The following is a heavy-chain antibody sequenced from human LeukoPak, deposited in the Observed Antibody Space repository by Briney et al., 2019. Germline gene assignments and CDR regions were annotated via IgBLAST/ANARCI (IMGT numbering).Heavy chain of an antibody. D-gene: IGHD2-2*01. J-gene: IGHJ6*03. V-gene: IGHV4-4*07. CDR2: IYTSGST. CDR1: GGSISSYY. Sequence: SQTLSLTCTVSGGSISSYYWSWIRQPAGKGLEWIGRIYTSGSTNYNPSLKSRVTMSVDTSKNQFSLKLSSVTAADTAVYYCARDRDCSSTSCYFSRKSYYYYYMDVWGKGTTVTVSS. CDR3: ARDRDCSSTSCYFSRKSYYYYYMDV.